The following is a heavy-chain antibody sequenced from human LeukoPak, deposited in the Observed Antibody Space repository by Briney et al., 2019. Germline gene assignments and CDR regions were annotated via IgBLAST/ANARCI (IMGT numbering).Heavy chain of an antibody. Sequence: GGSLRLSCAASGFTFSSYGMHWVRQAPGKGLEWVAVIWYGGSNKYYADSVKGRFTISRDSSKNTLYLQMNSLRAEDTAVYYCAKDPKQWLVRSTYYFDYWGQGTLVTVSS. D-gene: IGHD6-19*01. V-gene: IGHV3-33*06. CDR1: GFTFSSYG. CDR2: IWYGGSNK. CDR3: AKDPKQWLVRSTYYFDY. J-gene: IGHJ4*02.